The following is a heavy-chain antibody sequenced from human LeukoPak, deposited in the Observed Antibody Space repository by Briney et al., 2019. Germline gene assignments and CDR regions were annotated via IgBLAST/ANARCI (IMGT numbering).Heavy chain of an antibody. Sequence: SETLSLTCTVSGYSISSGYYWGWIRQPPGKGLEWIGSIYHSGSTYYNPSLKSRVTISVDTSKNQFSLKLSSVTAADTAVYYCASGELYYDSSGYYYWFDPWGQGTLVIVSS. CDR2: IYHSGST. V-gene: IGHV4-38-2*02. CDR3: ASGELYYDSSGYYYWFDP. CDR1: GYSISSGYY. D-gene: IGHD3-22*01. J-gene: IGHJ5*02.